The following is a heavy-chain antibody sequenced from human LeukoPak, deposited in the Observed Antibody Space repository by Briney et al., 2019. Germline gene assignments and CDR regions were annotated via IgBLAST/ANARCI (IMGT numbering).Heavy chain of an antibody. CDR3: AKEHYYDSSGYPEYFDY. CDR2: ISGSGGST. J-gene: IGHJ4*02. Sequence: GASLRLSCAASGFTFSSYAMSWVRQAPGKGLEWVSAISGSGGSTYCADSVKGRFTISRDNSKNTLYLQMNSLRAEDTAVYYCAKEHYYDSSGYPEYFDYWGQGTLVTVSS. CDR1: GFTFSSYA. V-gene: IGHV3-23*01. D-gene: IGHD3-22*01.